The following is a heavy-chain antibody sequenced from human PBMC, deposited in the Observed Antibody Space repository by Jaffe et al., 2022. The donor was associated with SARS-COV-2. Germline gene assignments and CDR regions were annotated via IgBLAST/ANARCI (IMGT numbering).Heavy chain of an antibody. V-gene: IGHV3-23*01. J-gene: IGHJ4*02. CDR1: GFTFSRYA. Sequence: EVQLLESGGGLLQPGGSLRLSCAASGFTFSRYAMSWVRQAPGKGLEWVSAISDDSSSTYYADSVKGRFSISRDNSRNTLYLQMNSLRVEDTAVYYCGISPVLSCSSTTCPANYWGQGTLVTVSS. D-gene: IGHD2-2*01. CDR3: GISPVLSCSSTTCPANY. CDR2: ISDDSSST.